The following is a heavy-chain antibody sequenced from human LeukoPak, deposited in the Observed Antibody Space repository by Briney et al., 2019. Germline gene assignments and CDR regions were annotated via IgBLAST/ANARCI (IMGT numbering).Heavy chain of an antibody. CDR2: INPNSGGT. D-gene: IGHD6-19*01. V-gene: IGHV1-2*06. Sequence: GASVTVSCTASGYTFTGYYMHWVRQAPGQGLEWMGRINPNSGGTNYAQKFQGRVTITRDTSASTAYMELSSLRSEDTAAYYCAREVGGYAGNGWFYFDYWGQGTLVTVSS. CDR1: GYTFTGYY. J-gene: IGHJ4*02. CDR3: AREVGGYAGNGWFYFDY.